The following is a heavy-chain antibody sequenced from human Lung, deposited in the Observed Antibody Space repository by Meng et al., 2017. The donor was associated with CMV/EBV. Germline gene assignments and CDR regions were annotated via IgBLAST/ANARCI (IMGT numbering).Heavy chain of an antibody. Sequence: SETLSLTCAVYSGSLTDYFWSWIRQSPEKGLEWIGDISHSGRTNYNPSLKSRVTISVDTSSNQFFLKVTSVTAADTAVYYCARGRTDFDSWGQGTLVTFSS. V-gene: IGHV4-34*01. J-gene: IGHJ4*02. D-gene: IGHD1-1*01. CDR1: SGSLTDYF. CDR3: ARGRTDFDS. CDR2: ISHSGRT.